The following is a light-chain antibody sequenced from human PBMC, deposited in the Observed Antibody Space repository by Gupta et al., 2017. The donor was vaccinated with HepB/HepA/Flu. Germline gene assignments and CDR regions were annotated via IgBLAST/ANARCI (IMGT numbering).Light chain of an antibody. CDR2: ENN. CDR1: SSNIGNNF. V-gene: IGLV1-51*02. J-gene: IGLJ2*01. CDR3: GTGDSSRNDEV. Sequence: QSVLTQPPSLSAAPRQKVTISCSGSSSNIGNNFVSWYQQLPGTAPKLLIYENNTRPSGIPDRFSGSKYGTSATIAITGLQTGEEADYYCGTGDSSRNDEVFGGRTKLTVL.